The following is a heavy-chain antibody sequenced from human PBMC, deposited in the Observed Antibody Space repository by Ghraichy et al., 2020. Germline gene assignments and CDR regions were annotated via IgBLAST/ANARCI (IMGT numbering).Heavy chain of an antibody. CDR1: GGSFSGYY. Sequence: SETLSLTCAVYGGSFSGYYWSWIRQPPGKGLEWIGEINHSGSTNYNPSLKSRVTISVDTSKNQFSLKLSSVTAADTAVYYCARVDYYGSGSYANFDYWGQGTLVTVSS. CDR3: ARVDYYGSGSYANFDY. J-gene: IGHJ4*02. CDR2: INHSGST. V-gene: IGHV4-34*01. D-gene: IGHD3-10*01.